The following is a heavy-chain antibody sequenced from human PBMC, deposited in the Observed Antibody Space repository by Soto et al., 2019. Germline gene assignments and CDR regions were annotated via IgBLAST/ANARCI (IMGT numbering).Heavy chain of an antibody. D-gene: IGHD3-22*01. Sequence: DVQLLESGGGLVQPGGSLRLSCAASGITISNYPMSWVRQAPGKGLDWVSGISGSGDRTYYADSAKGRFTISKDISRNSLSLQVDSLGVEDTGVYFCVKDDGGYPSTAPHWGQGTLVTVSS. J-gene: IGHJ4*02. CDR2: ISGSGDRT. CDR3: VKDDGGYPSTAPH. V-gene: IGHV3-23*01. CDR1: GITISNYP.